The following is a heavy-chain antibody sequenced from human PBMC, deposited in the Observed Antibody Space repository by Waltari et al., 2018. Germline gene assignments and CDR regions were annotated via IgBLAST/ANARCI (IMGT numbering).Heavy chain of an antibody. CDR3: TRDTHSGDYYYYYMDV. CDR1: VFTFGDYA. Sequence: EVQLVESGGGLVQPGRSLRLSCTASVFTFGDYAMSWVRQAPGKGLEWVGFIISKAYGGTTEYAASVKGIFTISRDDSKSIAYLQMNSLKTEDTAVYYCTRDTHSGDYYYYYMDVWGKGTTVTVSS. V-gene: IGHV3-49*04. J-gene: IGHJ6*03. CDR2: IISKAYGGTT. D-gene: IGHD3-10*01.